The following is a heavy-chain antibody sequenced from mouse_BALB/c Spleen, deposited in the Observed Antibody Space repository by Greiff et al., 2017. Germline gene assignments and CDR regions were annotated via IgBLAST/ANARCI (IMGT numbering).Heavy chain of an antibody. Sequence: VQLQESGAELVRPGTSVKVSCKASGYAFTNYLIEWVKQRPGQGLEWIGVINPGSGGTNYNEKFKGKATLTADKSSSTAYMQLSSLTSDDSAVYFCARGLWAYAMDYWGQGTSVTVSS. J-gene: IGHJ4*01. CDR3: ARGLWAYAMDY. CDR2: INPGSGGT. D-gene: IGHD1-1*02. V-gene: IGHV1-54*01. CDR1: GYAFTNYL.